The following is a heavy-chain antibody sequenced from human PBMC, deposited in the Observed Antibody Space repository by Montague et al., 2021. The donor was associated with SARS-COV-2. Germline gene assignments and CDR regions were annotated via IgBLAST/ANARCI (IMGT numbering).Heavy chain of an antibody. J-gene: IGHJ4*02. CDR1: GGSFSGYW. CDR2: INDSGTT. V-gene: IGHV4-34*01. Sequence: SETLSLTCAVYGGSFSGYWWTWIRQSPGKGLEWIGGINDSGTTKYNPSLKSRVTISVDTSKNQFSLDLTSVTVADTAVYYCARGAPGYWGQGTLVTVPS. CDR3: ARGAPGY.